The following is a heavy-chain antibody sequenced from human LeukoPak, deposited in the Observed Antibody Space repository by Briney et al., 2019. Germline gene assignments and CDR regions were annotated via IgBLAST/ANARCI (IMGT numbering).Heavy chain of an antibody. V-gene: IGHV3-23*01. CDR2: VTGNGIHT. D-gene: IGHD3-3*01. CDR3: AKEIILPDFWSAYRDY. Sequence: GGSLRLSCAASGFTFTTYAMSWVRQAPGKRLEWVSGVTGNGIHTWYADSVKGRFTISRGNSKNTLYLQMNSLRAEDTAVYYCAKEIILPDFWSAYRDYWGQGTLVTVSS. J-gene: IGHJ4*02. CDR1: GFTFTTYA.